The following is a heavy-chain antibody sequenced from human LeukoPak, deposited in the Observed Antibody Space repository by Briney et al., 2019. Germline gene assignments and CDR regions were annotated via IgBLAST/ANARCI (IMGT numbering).Heavy chain of an antibody. CDR3: AVDFWSGYYTGWFDP. J-gene: IGHJ5*02. CDR2: INPNSGGT. D-gene: IGHD3-3*01. V-gene: IGHV1-2*06. Sequence: GASVKVSCKASGYTFTGYYMHWVRQAPGQGLEWMGRINPNSGGTNYAQKFQGRVTMTRDTSISTAYMDLSRLRSDDTAVYYCAVDFWSGYYTGWFDPWGQGTLVTVSS. CDR1: GYTFTGYY.